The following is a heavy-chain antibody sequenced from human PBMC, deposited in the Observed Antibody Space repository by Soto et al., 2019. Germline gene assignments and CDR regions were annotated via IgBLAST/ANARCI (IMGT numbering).Heavy chain of an antibody. Sequence: EVQLLESGGGLVQPGGSLRLSCAASGFTFSSYAMSWVRQAPGKGLEWVSAISGSGGSTYYADSVKGRFTISRDNSKNTLYLQMNSLRAEDTAVYYCAKGYVPVAGTIRVGMDVWGQGTTVTVSS. CDR3: AKGYVPVAGTIRVGMDV. J-gene: IGHJ6*02. V-gene: IGHV3-23*01. CDR1: GFTFSSYA. D-gene: IGHD6-19*01. CDR2: ISGSGGST.